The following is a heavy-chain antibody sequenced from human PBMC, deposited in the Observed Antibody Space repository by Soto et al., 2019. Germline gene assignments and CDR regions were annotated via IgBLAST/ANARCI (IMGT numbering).Heavy chain of an antibody. J-gene: IGHJ5*02. Sequence: QVQPVQSGAEVKKPGASVKVSCKASGYTFTSYGISWVRQAPGQGLEWMGWISAYNGNTNYAQKLQGRVTMTTDTSTSTAYMELRSLRSDDTAVYYCARDPYCGGDCYVSSTNNWFDPWGQGTLVTVSS. D-gene: IGHD2-21*02. V-gene: IGHV1-18*01. CDR1: GYTFTSYG. CDR3: ARDPYCGGDCYVSSTNNWFDP. CDR2: ISAYNGNT.